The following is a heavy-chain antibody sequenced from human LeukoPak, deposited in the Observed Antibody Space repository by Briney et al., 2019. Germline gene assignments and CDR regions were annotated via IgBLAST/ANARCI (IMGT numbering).Heavy chain of an antibody. CDR2: MNPNSGNT. J-gene: IGHJ3*02. D-gene: IGHD1-26*01. V-gene: IGHV1-8*01. CDR3: ARDPIVGADAFDI. CDR1: GYTFTSYD. Sequence: GASVKVSCKASGYTFTSYDINWVRQATGQGLEWMGWMNPNSGNTGYAQKFQGRVTMTRNTSISTAYMELSSLRSDDTAVYYCARDPIVGADAFDIWGQGTMVTVSS.